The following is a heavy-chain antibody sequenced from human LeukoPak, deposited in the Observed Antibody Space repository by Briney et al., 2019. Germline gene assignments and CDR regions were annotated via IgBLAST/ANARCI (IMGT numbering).Heavy chain of an antibody. J-gene: IGHJ4*02. V-gene: IGHV4-61*02. CDR3: ARVNYGSGTIDY. Sequence: SETLSLTCTVSGGSISSGSYYWSWIRQPAGKGLEWIGRIYTSGSTNYNPSLKSRVTISVDTSKNQFSLKLSSVTAADTAVYYCARVNYGSGTIDYWGQGTLVTVSS. CDR2: IYTSGST. D-gene: IGHD3-10*01. CDR1: GGSISSGSYY.